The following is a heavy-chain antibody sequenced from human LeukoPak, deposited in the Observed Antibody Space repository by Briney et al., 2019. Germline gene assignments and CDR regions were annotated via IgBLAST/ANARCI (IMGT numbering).Heavy chain of an antibody. J-gene: IGHJ3*02. Sequence: PGGSLRLSCAASGFTFSSYGMHWVRQAPGKGLEWVAVIWYDGSNKHYAVSVKGRFTISRDNSKNTLYLQMNSLRAGDTAVYYCARGAHYYGSGIIRDAFDNWGQGTMVTVSS. CDR3: ARGAHYYGSGIIRDAFDN. CDR2: IWYDGSNK. V-gene: IGHV3-33*01. CDR1: GFTFSSYG. D-gene: IGHD3-10*01.